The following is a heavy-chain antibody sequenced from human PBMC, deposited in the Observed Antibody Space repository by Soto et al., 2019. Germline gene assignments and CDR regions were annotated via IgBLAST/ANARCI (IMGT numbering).Heavy chain of an antibody. J-gene: IGHJ4*02. CDR1: GGSTSYYY. D-gene: IGHD6-19*01. CDR3: ARGPHFYSSGWYGSPLDY. Sequence: ASETLSLTCTVSGGSTSYYYWSWIRQPAGKELEWIGRIYTNGSTNYNPSLKSRVTMSLDMSRNQFSLKLNSVTAADTAVYYCARGPHFYSSGWYGSPLDYWGQGTLVTVSS. V-gene: IGHV4-4*07. CDR2: IYTNGST.